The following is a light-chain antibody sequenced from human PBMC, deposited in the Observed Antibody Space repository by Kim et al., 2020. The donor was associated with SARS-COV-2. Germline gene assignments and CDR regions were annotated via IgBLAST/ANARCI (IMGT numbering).Light chain of an antibody. Sequence: VSPGERVTLSCRASQSLSGDLAWYQQKTGQAPRLLIYGASTRATGTPARFSGSGSGTEFTLTISGLQSEDFAVYYCQQYNTWPPYTFGQGTKLE. CDR3: QQYNTWPPYT. CDR1: QSLSGD. V-gene: IGKV3-15*01. CDR2: GAS. J-gene: IGKJ2*01.